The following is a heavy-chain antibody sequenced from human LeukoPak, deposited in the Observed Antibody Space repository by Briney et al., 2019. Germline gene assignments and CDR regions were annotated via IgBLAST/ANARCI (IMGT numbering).Heavy chain of an antibody. J-gene: IGHJ6*02. CDR3: AKVLAVADNYYYYGMDV. CDR2: ISYDGSNK. CDR1: GFTFSSYG. D-gene: IGHD6-19*01. Sequence: GRSLRLSCAASGFTFSSYGMHWVRQALGKGLEWVAVISYDGSNKYYADSVKGRFTISRDNSKNTLYLQMNSLRAEDTAVYYCAKVLAVADNYYYYGMDVWGQGTTVTVSS. V-gene: IGHV3-30*18.